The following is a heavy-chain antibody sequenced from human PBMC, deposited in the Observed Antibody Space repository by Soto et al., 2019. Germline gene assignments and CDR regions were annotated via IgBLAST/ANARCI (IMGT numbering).Heavy chain of an antibody. V-gene: IGHV4-34*01. CDR2: VSHSGGT. CDR3: ARVERGTVTTVVDAFDI. Sequence: QVQLQQWGAGLLKPSETLSLTCAVYGGFVSSGSYYWSWIRQPPGKGLEWIGEVSHSGGTHFNPSLKSRVTISVDTTKNQCSLRMRSVTAADTALYYCARVERGTVTTVVDAFDIWGPGTMVTVSS. J-gene: IGHJ3*02. D-gene: IGHD1-1*01. CDR1: GGFVSSGSYY.